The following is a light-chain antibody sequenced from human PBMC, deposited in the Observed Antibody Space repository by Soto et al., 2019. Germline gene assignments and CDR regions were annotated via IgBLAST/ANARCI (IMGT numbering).Light chain of an antibody. J-gene: IGKJ2*01. CDR1: PSFSSRH. V-gene: IGKV3-20*01. CDR2: GAS. CDR3: QQYGSSPYT. Sequence: VLTQSPGTLSLSPAERATLSCRASPSFSSRHLAWSQQKPGLAPSLLIFGASSRATGIPARFSGSGSGTDFTLTISRLEPEDFAVYFCQQYGSSPYTFGEGTKLEIK.